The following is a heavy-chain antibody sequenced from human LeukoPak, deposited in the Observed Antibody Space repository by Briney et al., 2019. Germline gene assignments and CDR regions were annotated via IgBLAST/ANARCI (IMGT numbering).Heavy chain of an antibody. D-gene: IGHD3-10*01. Sequence: SETLSCTSSVGAVSSCAISWVWQGPGQGLEWTRTIITILGTATSAQKLQGRSTITTDKSTSTAHMELSSLRSEDTAVYNCASIFRYGVDYWGQGTLLTVSS. CDR3: ASIFRYGVDY. CDR1: VGAVSSCA. CDR2: IITILGTA. J-gene: IGHJ4*02. V-gene: IGHV1-69*05.